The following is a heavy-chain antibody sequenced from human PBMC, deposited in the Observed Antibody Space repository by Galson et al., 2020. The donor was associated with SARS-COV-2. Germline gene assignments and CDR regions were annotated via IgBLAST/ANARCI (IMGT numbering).Heavy chain of an antibody. V-gene: IGHV4-38-2*02. D-gene: IGHD3-22*01. CDR2: VYPSGTT. J-gene: IGHJ2*01. CDR1: GYSVSTTNY. Sequence: SETLSLTCTVSGYSVSTTNYWGWVRQPPGRGLEWIGSVYPSGTTYYNPSLKSRVTISVDMSKNQISLRLDSVTAADTALYYCARQGVNMIVLVTVPGWYFDLWGRGTLVTVSS. CDR3: ARQGVNMIVLVTVPGWYFDL.